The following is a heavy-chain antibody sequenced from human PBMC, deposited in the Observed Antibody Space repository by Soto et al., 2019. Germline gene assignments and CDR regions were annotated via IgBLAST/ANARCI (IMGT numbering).Heavy chain of an antibody. CDR1: GDSISNLDYF. J-gene: IGHJ5*01. D-gene: IGHD7-27*01. V-gene: IGHV4-30-4*01. CDR3: ARGRYCLTGRCFPNWFDS. CDR2: IYKSATT. Sequence: SETLSLTCSVSGDSISNLDYFWAWIRQPPGQALEYIGYIYKSATTYYNPSFESRVAISVATSKSQFSLNVTSVTAADTAVYFCARGRYCLTGRCFPNWFDSWGQGALVTVSS.